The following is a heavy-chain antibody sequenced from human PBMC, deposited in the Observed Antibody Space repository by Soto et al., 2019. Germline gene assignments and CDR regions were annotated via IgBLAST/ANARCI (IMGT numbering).Heavy chain of an antibody. V-gene: IGHV4-31*03. D-gene: IGHD4-4*01. CDR1: GGSISSGGFY. J-gene: IGHJ3*02. CDR3: AKHDYTGPFDI. CDR2: IYYSGST. Sequence: QVQLQESGPGLVKPSQTLSLTCTVSGGSISSGGFYWSWIRQHPGKGLEWIGFIYYSGSTYYNPSLKSRVTISVDTSKNQFSLNLSSVTAADTAVYFCAKHDYTGPFDIWGQGTMVTVSS.